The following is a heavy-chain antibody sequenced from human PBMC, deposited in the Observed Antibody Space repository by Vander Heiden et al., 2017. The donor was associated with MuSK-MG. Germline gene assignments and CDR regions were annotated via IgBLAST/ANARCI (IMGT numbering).Heavy chain of an antibody. J-gene: IGHJ4*02. D-gene: IGHD3-10*01. CDR3: ARDPYYGSGSYYIDFDY. Sequence: EVQLVESGGGLVKPGGSLGLSCAASGFTFSSDSMNWVRQAPGKGLEWVSSISSSSSYIYYADSVKGRFTISRDNAKNSLYLQMNSLGAEDTAVYYCARDPYYGSGSYYIDFDYWGQGTLVTVSS. CDR1: GFTFSSDS. V-gene: IGHV3-21*01. CDR2: ISSSSSYI.